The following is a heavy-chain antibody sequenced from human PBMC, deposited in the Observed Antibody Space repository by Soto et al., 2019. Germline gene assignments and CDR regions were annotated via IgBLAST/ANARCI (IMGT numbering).Heavy chain of an antibody. D-gene: IGHD3-22*01. J-gene: IGHJ4*02. CDR1: GFTFSDYC. Sequence: GGSLRLSCAASGFTFSDYCMSWIRQATGKGLEWVSYISSSGSIIYYADSLKGRFTISRDNAKNSLYLQMNRLRAEETAVYYCARGRFTMTSGSSFDYWGQGTLVTVSS. CDR3: ARGRFTMTSGSSFDY. V-gene: IGHV3-11*01. CDR2: ISSSGSII.